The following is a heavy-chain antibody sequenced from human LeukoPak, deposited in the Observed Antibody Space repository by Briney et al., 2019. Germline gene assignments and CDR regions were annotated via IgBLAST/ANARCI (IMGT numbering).Heavy chain of an antibody. CDR2: INHSGST. CDR3: ARVGRDGYNWTFDY. J-gene: IGHJ4*02. D-gene: IGHD5-24*01. CDR1: GGSFSGYY. V-gene: IGHV4-34*01. Sequence: SETLSLTCAVYGGSFSGYYWSWIRQPPGKGLEWIGEINHSGSTNYNPSLKSRVTISVDTSKNQFSLKLSSVTAADTAVYYCARVGRDGYNWTFDYWGQGTLVPVSS.